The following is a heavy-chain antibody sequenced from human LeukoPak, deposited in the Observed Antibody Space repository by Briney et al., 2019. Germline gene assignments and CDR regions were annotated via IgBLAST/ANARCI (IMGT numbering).Heavy chain of an antibody. CDR1: GGSISSYY. D-gene: IGHD1-1*01. V-gene: IGHV4-59*08. CDR3: ARQGVRENDFDY. Sequence: SETLSLTCTVSGGSISSYYWSWIRQPPGKGLEWIGHIYYSGSTNYNPSLKSRVTISVDTSKNQFSLKLSSVTAADTAVYYCARQGVRENDFDYWGQGTLVTVSS. CDR2: IYYSGST. J-gene: IGHJ4*02.